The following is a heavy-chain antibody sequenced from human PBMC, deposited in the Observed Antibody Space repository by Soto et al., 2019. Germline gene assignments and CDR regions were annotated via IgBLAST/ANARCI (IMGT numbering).Heavy chain of an antibody. CDR3: ARDWDNGSYGGSAY. V-gene: IGHV3-11*01. J-gene: IGHJ4*02. D-gene: IGHD1-26*01. CDR2: ISRSGRTI. CDR1: GFTFSDYY. Sequence: QVQLEESGGGLVKPGGSLRLSCAASGFTFSDYYMSWIRQAPGKGRGWVSYISRSGRTISYADSVKGRFTISRDNAKNSLYLQMNSLRAEDTAVYYCARDWDNGSYGGSAYWGQGTLVTVSS.